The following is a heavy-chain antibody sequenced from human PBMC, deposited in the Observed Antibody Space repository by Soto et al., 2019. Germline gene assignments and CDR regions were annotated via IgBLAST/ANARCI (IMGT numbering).Heavy chain of an antibody. CDR1: GYTFTSYA. J-gene: IGHJ4*02. V-gene: IGHV1-3*01. CDR2: INAGNGNT. Sequence: GASVKVSCKASGYTFTSYAMHWVRQAPGQRLEWMGWINAGNGNTKYSQKFQGRVTITRDTSASTAYMELNSLRAEDTAVYYCARANPRSYYDSSGYYWGQGTLVTVSS. D-gene: IGHD3-22*01. CDR3: ARANPRSYYDSSGYY.